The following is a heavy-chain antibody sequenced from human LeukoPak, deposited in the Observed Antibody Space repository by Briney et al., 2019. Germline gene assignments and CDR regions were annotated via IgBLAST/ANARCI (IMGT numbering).Heavy chain of an antibody. Sequence: GASVKVSCKASGYTFTTYTIHWVRQAPGQRLEWMGWINAGNGNTKYSQEFQDRVTITRDTSASTAYMELSSLRSEDMAVYYCARDPTSSWETAFDIWGQGTMVTVSS. V-gene: IGHV1-3*03. CDR3: ARDPTSSWETAFDI. J-gene: IGHJ3*02. CDR2: INAGNGNT. CDR1: GYTFTTYT. D-gene: IGHD1-26*01.